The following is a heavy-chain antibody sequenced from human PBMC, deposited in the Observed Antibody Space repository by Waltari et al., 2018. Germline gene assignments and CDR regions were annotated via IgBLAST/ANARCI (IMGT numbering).Heavy chain of an antibody. CDR2: INSDGIKR. V-gene: IGHV3-74*01. Sequence: EVQLVESGGGLVQPGGSLRLSCAASGFTFSRYWLQWVRQGPGKGLVCVSRINSDGIKRSYAGSVKGRFTISRDNAKNTLYLQMNGLRAEDTAVYYCVRVSNPVFAEEGDAFDVWGQGTMVTVSS. J-gene: IGHJ3*01. D-gene: IGHD1-26*01. CDR3: VRVSNPVFAEEGDAFDV. CDR1: GFTFSRYW.